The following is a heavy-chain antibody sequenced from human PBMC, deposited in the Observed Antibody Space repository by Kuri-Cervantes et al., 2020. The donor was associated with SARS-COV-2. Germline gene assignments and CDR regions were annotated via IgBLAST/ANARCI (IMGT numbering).Heavy chain of an antibody. J-gene: IGHJ5*02. D-gene: IGHD3-3*01. CDR2: ISHSGSA. Sequence: SETLSLTCTVSGFSISSIYYWGWIRQPPGKGLEWIGDISHSGSAYYNPSLQSRLTISVDTSKNQFSLRLSSVAAADTAVYYCARHSDYSSTLLRFLDPQWGFDPWGQGTLVTVSS. CDR3: ARHSDYSSTLLRFLDPQWGFDP. CDR1: GFSISSIYY. V-gene: IGHV4-38-2*02.